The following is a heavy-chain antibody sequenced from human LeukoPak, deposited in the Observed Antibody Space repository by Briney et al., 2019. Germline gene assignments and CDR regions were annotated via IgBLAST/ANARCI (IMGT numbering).Heavy chain of an antibody. D-gene: IGHD2/OR15-2a*01. CDR3: ARGEYQMPV. Sequence: PGGSLRLSCAASGFTFSSYSMKSVRQAPGKGLEWVSYISSSSSTIYYADSVKGRFTISRDNAKNSLYLQTNSLRAEDTAVYYCARGEYQMPVWGQGTTVTVSS. CDR2: ISSSSSTI. J-gene: IGHJ6*02. CDR1: GFTFSSYS. V-gene: IGHV3-48*01.